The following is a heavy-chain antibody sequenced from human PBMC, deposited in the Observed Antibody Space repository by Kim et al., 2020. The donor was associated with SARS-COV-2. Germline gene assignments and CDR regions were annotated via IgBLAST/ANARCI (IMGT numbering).Heavy chain of an antibody. CDR2: IYFTGTT. Sequence: SETLSLTCSVSGDSITNRDYFWGWIRQPPGKGPEWIGTIYFTGTTYYNPSLQSRVTMSINTSKKHLSLRLTSVTAADTAVYRCARERMDSTTYYILDAWG. J-gene: IGHJ5*01. D-gene: IGHD2-21*01. CDR3: ARERMDSTTYYILDA. V-gene: IGHV4-39*07. CDR1: GDSITNRDYF.